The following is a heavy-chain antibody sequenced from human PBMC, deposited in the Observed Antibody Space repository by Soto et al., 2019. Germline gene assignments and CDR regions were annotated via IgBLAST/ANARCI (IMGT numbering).Heavy chain of an antibody. J-gene: IGHJ4*02. Sequence: TLSLTCTVSGGSISSSSYYWGWLRQPPGKRLEWIGNIDYSGSAHYNPSLNSRVTLFIDTSNNQFSMRLTSVTAADTAVYYCARDRGDYGDFYYFDYWGPGTLVTVSS. CDR1: GGSISSSSYY. D-gene: IGHD4-17*01. V-gene: IGHV4-39*02. CDR3: ARDRGDYGDFYYFDY. CDR2: IDYSGSA.